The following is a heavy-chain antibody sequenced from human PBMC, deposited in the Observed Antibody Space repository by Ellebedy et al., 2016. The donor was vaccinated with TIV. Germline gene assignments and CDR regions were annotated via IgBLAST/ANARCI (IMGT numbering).Heavy chain of an antibody. V-gene: IGHV1-24*01. Sequence: ASVKVSCXVSGYTLTELSMHWVRQAPGKGLEWMGGFDPEDGETIYAQKFQGRVTMTEDTSTDTAYMELSSLRSEDTAVYYCATDLSSGPHGAAFDIWGQGTMVTVSS. D-gene: IGHD3-22*01. CDR2: FDPEDGET. CDR1: GYTLTELS. J-gene: IGHJ3*02. CDR3: ATDLSSGPHGAAFDI.